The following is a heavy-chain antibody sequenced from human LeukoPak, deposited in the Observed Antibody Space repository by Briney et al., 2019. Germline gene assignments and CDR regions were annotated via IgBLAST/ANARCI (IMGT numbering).Heavy chain of an antibody. V-gene: IGHV3-21*01. Sequence: GGSLRLSCAASGFTFSSFSMNWVRQAPGKGLEWVSSISSSSSYIYYADSVKGRFTISRDNAKNSLYLQMNSLRAEDTAVYYCARGRYCNGGSCYFDSWGQGTLVTVSS. CDR2: ISSSSSYI. J-gene: IGHJ4*02. CDR1: GFTFSSFS. CDR3: ARGRYCNGGSCYFDS. D-gene: IGHD2-15*01.